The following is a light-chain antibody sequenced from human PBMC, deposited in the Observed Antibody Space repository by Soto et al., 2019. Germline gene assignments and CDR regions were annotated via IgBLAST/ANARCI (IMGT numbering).Light chain of an antibody. J-gene: IGKJ1*01. CDR1: QSVSSN. CDR2: GAS. V-gene: IGKV3-20*01. Sequence: EIVMTQSPATLSVSPGERATLSCRASQSVSSNLAWYQQKPGQAPRLLIYGASNRATGIPDRFSGGGSGTDFTLTISRLEPEDFAVYYCQQYGSSRTFGQGTKVDI. CDR3: QQYGSSRT.